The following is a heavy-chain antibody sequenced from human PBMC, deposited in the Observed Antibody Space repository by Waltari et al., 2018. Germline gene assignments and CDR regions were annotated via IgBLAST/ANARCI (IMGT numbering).Heavy chain of an antibody. D-gene: IGHD3-22*01. J-gene: IGHJ6*02. CDR2: INHSGST. Sequence: QVQLQQWGAGLLKPSETLSLTCAVYGGSFSGYYWSWIRQPPGKGLEWIGEINHSGSTNYNPSLKSRVTISVDTSKNQFSLKLSSVTAADTAVYYCARGTWLSGGMDVWGQGTTVTVSS. CDR3: ARGTWLSGGMDV. V-gene: IGHV4-34*01. CDR1: GGSFSGYY.